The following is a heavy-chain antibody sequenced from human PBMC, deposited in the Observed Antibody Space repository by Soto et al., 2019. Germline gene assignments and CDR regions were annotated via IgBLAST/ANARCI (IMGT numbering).Heavy chain of an antibody. V-gene: IGHV4-59*01. CDR1: GGSISSYY. D-gene: IGHD5-18*01. J-gene: IGHJ6*02. CDR2: IYYSGST. CDR3: ARDFLTVDTAMVTKLGYYYYGMDV. Sequence: TSETLSLTCTVSGGSISSYYWSWIRQPQGKGLEWIGYIYYSGSTNYNPSLKSRVTISVDTSKNQFSLKLSSVTAADTAVYYCARDFLTVDTAMVTKLGYYYYGMDVWGQGTTVTVSS.